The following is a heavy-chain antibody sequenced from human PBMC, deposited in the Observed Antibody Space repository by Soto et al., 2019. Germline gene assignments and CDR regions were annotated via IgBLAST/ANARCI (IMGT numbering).Heavy chain of an antibody. CDR1: GFIFDDSG. CDR3: ARDRGVRGSGLTYFDL. J-gene: IGHJ4*01. V-gene: IGHV3-33*01. D-gene: IGHD3-10*01. CDR2: VWFDGSSQ. Sequence: SLRLSCAASGFIFDDSGMHWFRQAPGKGLEWVAVVWFDGSSQYYADSVKGRFTISRDNYQNTLYLQMDSLRVEDTAVYFCARDRGVRGSGLTYFDLWGQGTLVIVSS.